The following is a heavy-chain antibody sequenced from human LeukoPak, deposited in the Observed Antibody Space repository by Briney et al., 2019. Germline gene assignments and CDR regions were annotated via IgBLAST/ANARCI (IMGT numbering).Heavy chain of an antibody. J-gene: IGHJ4*02. CDR3: ARVPRGVAVAGTRKYYFDY. Sequence: SETLSLTCTVSGDSISSYYWNWIRQPPGKGLEWIGYIYYSGSTNYNPSLKSRVTISVDTSKNQFSLKLSSVTAADTAVYYCARVPRGVAVAGTRKYYFDYWGQGTLVTVSS. CDR2: IYYSGST. CDR1: GDSISSYY. D-gene: IGHD6-19*01. V-gene: IGHV4-59*12.